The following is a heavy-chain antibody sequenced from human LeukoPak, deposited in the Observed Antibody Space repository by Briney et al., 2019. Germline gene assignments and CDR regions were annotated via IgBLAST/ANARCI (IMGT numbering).Heavy chain of an antibody. CDR3: ARTHQFFPFDY. Sequence: SETLSLTCAVYGGSFSGYNWSWIRQPPGKGLEWIGEINHSGSTNYNPSPKSRVTISSDTSKTPFSLKFSSVTAADTAVYYCARTHQFFPFDYWGQGTLVTVSS. V-gene: IGHV4-34*01. D-gene: IGHD2-2*01. J-gene: IGHJ4*02. CDR2: INHSGST. CDR1: GGSFSGYN.